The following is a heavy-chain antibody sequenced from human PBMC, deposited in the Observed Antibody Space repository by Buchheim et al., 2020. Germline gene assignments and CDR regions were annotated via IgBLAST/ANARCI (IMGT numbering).Heavy chain of an antibody. V-gene: IGHV3-11*05. D-gene: IGHD3-10*01. CDR1: GFTFSDFY. CDR3: ARYFGAGSSYGMDV. CDR2: ISTSSTDT. J-gene: IGHJ6*02. Sequence: QVQLVESGGGLVKPGGSLRLSCAASGFTFSDFYMTWIRQAPGKGLEWVSYISTSSTDTDFADSVKGRFTISRDNAKNSLYLQMNSLRAEVTAVYYCARYFGAGSSYGMDVWGQGTT.